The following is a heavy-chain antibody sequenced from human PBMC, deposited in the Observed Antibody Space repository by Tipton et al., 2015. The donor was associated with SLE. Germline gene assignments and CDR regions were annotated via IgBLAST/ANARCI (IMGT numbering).Heavy chain of an antibody. CDR1: GFTFSNYV. J-gene: IGHJ4*02. D-gene: IGHD2-15*01. V-gene: IGHV3-23*01. CDR2: ISGSGDST. Sequence: SLRLSCAASGFTFSNYVMTWVRQAPGRGLEWVSTISGSGDSTYYTDSVKGRFTISRDNSKNTLYLQMNSLRAEDTAVYYCAKAQNVVIVAAPLDYWGQGTPVIVSS. CDR3: AKAQNVVIVAAPLDY.